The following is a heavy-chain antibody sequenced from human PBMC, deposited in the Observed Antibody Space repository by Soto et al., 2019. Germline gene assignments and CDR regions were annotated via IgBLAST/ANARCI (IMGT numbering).Heavy chain of an antibody. Sequence: QVQLQESGPGLVMPSQTLSLTCTVSGGSISSGGYYWSWIRPHPGKGLEWIGYIYYSGSTYYNPSLTSRVIISLATSKNQFSLKLTSVTAADTAVYYCARHRADRSAYYYFDYWGQGTLVTVSS. CDR3: ARHRADRSAYYYFDY. CDR2: IYYSGST. J-gene: IGHJ4*02. CDR1: GGSISSGGYY. D-gene: IGHD3-22*01. V-gene: IGHV4-31*03.